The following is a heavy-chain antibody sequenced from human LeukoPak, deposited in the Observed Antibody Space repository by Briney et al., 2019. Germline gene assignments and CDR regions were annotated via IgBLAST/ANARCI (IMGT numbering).Heavy chain of an antibody. CDR1: GGSISSYY. J-gene: IGHJ3*02. CDR3: ARDPTTVTKGFDI. CDR2: IYYSGST. Sequence: PSETLSLTCTVSGGSISSYYWSWIRQPPGEVLEWIGYIYYSGSTNYNPSLKSRVTISVDTSKHHFSLKLRSVTAADTAVYSCARDPTTVTKGFDIWGQGTMVTVSS. V-gene: IGHV4-59*01. D-gene: IGHD4-17*01.